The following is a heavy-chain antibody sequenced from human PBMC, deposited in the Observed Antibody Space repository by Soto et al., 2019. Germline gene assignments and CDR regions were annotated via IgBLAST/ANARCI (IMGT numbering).Heavy chain of an antibody. Sequence: EMQLLESGGGLVQPGGSLRLSCVGSGFSFSTYGVTWVRQAPGKGLEWVCGVSGGSGGTHYTDSVKGRFTISGDDSKNPVYLQMHSLRGEDTAVYYCTRWNGYGDLWGQGTLVTVSS. CDR2: VSGGSGGT. CDR3: TRWNGYGDL. D-gene: IGHD1-1*01. V-gene: IGHV3-23*01. CDR1: GFSFSTYG. J-gene: IGHJ5*02.